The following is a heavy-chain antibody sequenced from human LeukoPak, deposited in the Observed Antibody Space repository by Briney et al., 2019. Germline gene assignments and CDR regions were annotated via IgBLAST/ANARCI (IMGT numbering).Heavy chain of an antibody. D-gene: IGHD1-1*01. CDR1: GYTFTSYD. V-gene: IGHV1-8*01. J-gene: IGHJ4*02. CDR2: MNPNSGNT. Sequence: ASVKVSCKASGYTFTSYDINWVRQATGQGLEWMGWMNPNSGNTGYAQKFQGRVTMTRNTSISTAYMELGSLRSEDTAVYYCAVGGATGTTGDYFDYWGQGTLVTVSS. CDR3: AVGGATGTTGDYFDY.